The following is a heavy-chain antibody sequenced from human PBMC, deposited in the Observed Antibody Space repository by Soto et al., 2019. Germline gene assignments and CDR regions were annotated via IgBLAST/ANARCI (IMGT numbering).Heavy chain of an antibody. Sequence: LCLRWSVVGGTIGGRGGCWGWIRQPPGKGLEWIGSISYSGNTYYSPSLKSRVTIPVDTSKNQLSLELSSVTATDTAVYFCASLWARREPVGLSTGLGPWGQATLVTLPS. CDR1: GGTIGGRGGC. CDR3: ASLWARREPVGLSTGLGP. V-gene: IGHV4-39*01. CDR2: ISYSGNT. D-gene: IGHD1-26*01. J-gene: IGHJ4*03.